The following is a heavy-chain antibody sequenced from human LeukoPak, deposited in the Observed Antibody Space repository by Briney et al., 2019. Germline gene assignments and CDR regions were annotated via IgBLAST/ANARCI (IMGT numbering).Heavy chain of an antibody. CDR2: ISAYNGNT. CDR3: ARDFHPTVAYGMDV. V-gene: IGHV1-18*01. Sequence: ASVKVSCKASGYTFTSYGISWVRQAPGQGLEWMGWISAYNGNTNYAQKLQGRVTMTTDTSTSTAYMELRSLRSDDTAVYYCARDFHPTVAYGMDVWGQGTTATVSS. CDR1: GYTFTSYG. J-gene: IGHJ6*02. D-gene: IGHD4-23*01.